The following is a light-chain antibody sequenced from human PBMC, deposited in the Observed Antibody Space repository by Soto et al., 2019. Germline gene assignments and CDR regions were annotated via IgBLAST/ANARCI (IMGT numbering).Light chain of an antibody. V-gene: IGKV3-15*01. CDR2: DAS. CDR3: QQANTLPYT. CDR1: QIVSSN. Sequence: EIVMTQSPATLSVSPGERATLSCRASQIVSSNLAWYQQKPGQAPRLLIYDASTRATGIPSRFSGSGSGTDFTLTISSLQPEDSATYYCQQANTLPYTFGQGTKLEIK. J-gene: IGKJ2*01.